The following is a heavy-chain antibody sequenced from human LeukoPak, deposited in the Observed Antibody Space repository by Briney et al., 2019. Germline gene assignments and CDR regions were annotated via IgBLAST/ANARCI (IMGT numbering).Heavy chain of an antibody. Sequence: SETLSLTCTVSGVSTNTYYYWSWIRQPPGKGLEWIGTIYYSGSTYYNPSLKSRVTVSVDTSKNQFSLKLSSVTAADTAVYYCAGCSGASCYYITSPLYFDYWGQGTLVTVSS. J-gene: IGHJ4*02. D-gene: IGHD2-15*01. CDR1: GVSTNTYYY. CDR2: IYYSGST. CDR3: AGCSGASCYYITSPLYFDY. V-gene: IGHV4-59*04.